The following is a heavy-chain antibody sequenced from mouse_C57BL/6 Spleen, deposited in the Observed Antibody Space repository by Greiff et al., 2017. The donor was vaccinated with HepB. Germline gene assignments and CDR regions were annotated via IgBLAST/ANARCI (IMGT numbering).Heavy chain of an antibody. CDR2: ISYDGSN. Sequence: VQLQQSGPGLVKPSQSLSLTCSVTGYSITSGYYWNWIRQFPGNKLEWMGYISYDGSNNYNPSLKNRISITRDTSKNQFFLKLNSVTTEDTATYYCAREGIYYYGSSPWYFDVWGTGTTVTVSS. V-gene: IGHV3-6*01. CDR3: AREGIYYYGSSPWYFDV. D-gene: IGHD1-1*01. CDR1: GYSITSGYY. J-gene: IGHJ1*03.